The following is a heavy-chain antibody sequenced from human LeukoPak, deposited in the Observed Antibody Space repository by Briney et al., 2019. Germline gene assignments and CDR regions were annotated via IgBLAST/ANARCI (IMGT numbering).Heavy chain of an antibody. V-gene: IGHV1-18*01. CDR2: ISAYNGNT. Sequence: ASVKVSCKASGYTFTSYGISWVRQAPGQGLEWMGWISAYNGNTNYAQKVQGRVTMTADTSTSTAYMELRSLRSDDTAVYYCAREETHHVYYGMDVWGQGTMVTVSS. CDR1: GYTFTSYG. CDR3: AREETHHVYYGMDV. D-gene: IGHD1-14*01. J-gene: IGHJ6*02.